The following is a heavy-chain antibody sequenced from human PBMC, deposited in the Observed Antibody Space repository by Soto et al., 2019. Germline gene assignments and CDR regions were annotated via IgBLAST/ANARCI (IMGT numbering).Heavy chain of an antibody. V-gene: IGHV3-23*01. Sequence: EVQLLESGGGLVQPGGSLRLSCAASGFTFSNYAMTWVRQAPGKGLEWVPAISGTGGRTYYADSVKGRFTFSRDNSKNTLYLQMNSLRAEDTAVYYCAKVANYDYIWGSHFDYWGQGTLVTVSS. CDR2: ISGTGGRT. CDR3: AKVANYDYIWGSHFDY. D-gene: IGHD3-16*01. CDR1: GFTFSNYA. J-gene: IGHJ4*02.